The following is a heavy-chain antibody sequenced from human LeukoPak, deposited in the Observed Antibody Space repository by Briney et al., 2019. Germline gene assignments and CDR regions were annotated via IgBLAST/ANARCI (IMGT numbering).Heavy chain of an antibody. J-gene: IGHJ4*02. CDR3: AKGYSSGWSGFSAFDY. CDR1: GFTFSSYA. Sequence: GGSLRLSCAASGFTFSSYAMSWVRQAPGKGLEWVSAISGSGGSTYYADSVKGRFTLSRDNSKNTLYLQMNSLRAEDTAVCYCAKGYSSGWSGFSAFDYWGQGTLVTVSS. D-gene: IGHD6-19*01. CDR2: ISGSGGST. V-gene: IGHV3-23*01.